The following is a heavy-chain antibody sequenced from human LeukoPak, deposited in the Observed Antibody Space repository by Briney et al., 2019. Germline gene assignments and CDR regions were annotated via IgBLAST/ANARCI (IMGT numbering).Heavy chain of an antibody. CDR1: GFTFSSSY. J-gene: IGHJ3*02. V-gene: IGHV3-64*01. CDR3: ARDWVGGWAFDI. D-gene: IGHD3-16*01. CDR2: ISSDGGRT. Sequence: PGGSLRLSCAASGFTFSSSYMHWVRQAPGKGLEYVSYISSDGGRTYYANSVKGRFTISRDNSKNTLYLQMGSLRAEDVAVYFCARDWVGGWAFDIWGQGTMVTVSS.